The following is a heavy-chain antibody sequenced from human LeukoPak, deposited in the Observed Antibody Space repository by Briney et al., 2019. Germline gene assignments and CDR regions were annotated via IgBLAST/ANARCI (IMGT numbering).Heavy chain of an antibody. D-gene: IGHD3-10*01. V-gene: IGHV1-69*13. Sequence: SVKVSCKASGGTFSSYSISWVRQAPGQGLEWMGGIIPIFGTANYAQKFQGRVTITADESTSTAYMELSSLRSEDTAVYYCARGRFGLLWFGELERWGQGTLVTVSS. J-gene: IGHJ4*02. CDR2: IIPIFGTA. CDR1: GGTFSSYS. CDR3: ARGRFGLLWFGELER.